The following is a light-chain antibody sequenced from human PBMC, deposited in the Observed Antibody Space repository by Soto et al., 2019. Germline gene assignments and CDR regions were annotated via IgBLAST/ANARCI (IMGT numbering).Light chain of an antibody. CDR2: EAS. Sequence: QSALTHPASVSGSPVETITISSTGTSSDACGYNYVSWNQQHAGKSPKPILSEASNRPTEVSNRFSGYKYGNTASLNISGLQAEDEADYYCSSYTSSNTLDVFGPWTMVTVL. J-gene: IGLJ1*01. CDR3: SSYTSSNTLDV. V-gene: IGLV2-14*01. CDR1: SSDACGYNY.